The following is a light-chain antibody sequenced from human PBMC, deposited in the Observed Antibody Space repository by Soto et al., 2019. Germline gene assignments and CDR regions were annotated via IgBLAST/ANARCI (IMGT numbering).Light chain of an antibody. CDR3: QQYYNWPPIT. J-gene: IGKJ5*01. CDR2: GAS. CDR1: QTISSK. V-gene: IGKV3-15*01. Sequence: EIVLTQSPATVPVSPGEGATLSCMSSQTISSKLAWYQQKPGQAPRLLIYGASTRATGIPARFSGRGSGTEFTLTISSLQSEDFAIYYCQQYYNWPPITFGQGRLLEVK.